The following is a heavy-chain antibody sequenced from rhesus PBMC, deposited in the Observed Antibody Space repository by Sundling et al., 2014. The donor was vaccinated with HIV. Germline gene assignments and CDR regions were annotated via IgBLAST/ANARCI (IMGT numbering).Heavy chain of an antibody. CDR1: GYTFTDYY. CDR2: INPKTGGT. D-gene: IGHD2-2*01. CDR3: ASGDCISTTCYLVYGLDS. V-gene: IGHV1-138*01. J-gene: IGHJ6*01. Sequence: QVQLVQSGAEVKKPGSSVKVSCKASGYTFTDYYMHWVRQAPGQGLEWMGEINPKTGGTNYAQKFQGRVTMTRDTSTSTAYMELSSLRSEDTAVYYCASGDCISTTCYLVYGLDSWGQGVVVTVSS.